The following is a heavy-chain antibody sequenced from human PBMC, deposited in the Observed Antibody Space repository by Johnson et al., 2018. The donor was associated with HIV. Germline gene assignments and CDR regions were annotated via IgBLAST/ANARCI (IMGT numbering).Heavy chain of an antibody. Sequence: VQLVESGGGLVQPGRSLRLSCAASGFTFDDYAMHWVRQAPGKGLEWVSGISWNSGSIGYADSVKGRFTISRDNAKNSLYLQMNSLRAEDTALYYCAREIRVCSGGTCYSDAFDIWGQGTMVTVSS. CDR2: ISWNSGSI. CDR1: GFTFDDYA. CDR3: AREIRVCSGGTCYSDAFDI. J-gene: IGHJ3*02. V-gene: IGHV3-9*01. D-gene: IGHD2-15*01.